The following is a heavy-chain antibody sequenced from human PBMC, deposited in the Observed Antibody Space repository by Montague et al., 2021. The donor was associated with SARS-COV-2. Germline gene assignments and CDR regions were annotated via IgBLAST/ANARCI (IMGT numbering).Heavy chain of an antibody. D-gene: IGHD3-3*01. CDR1: GGSLSGYY. CDR3: ARGADYDFWSGFLRYKWFDP. J-gene: IGHJ5*02. CDR2: INHSGST. V-gene: IGHV4-34*01. Sequence: SETLSLTCAVYGGSLSGYYWAWIRQTPAKGLEWIGEINHSGSTNYNPSLKSRLTISVDTSKKQFSLKLNSMAVADTAVYYCARGADYDFWSGFLRYKWFDPWGLGTPVTVSS.